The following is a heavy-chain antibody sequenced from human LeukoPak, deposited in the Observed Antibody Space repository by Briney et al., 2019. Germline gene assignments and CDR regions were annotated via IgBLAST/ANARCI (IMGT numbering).Heavy chain of an antibody. CDR3: ARVRVGATPDRLDY. J-gene: IGHJ4*02. D-gene: IGHD1-26*01. CDR1: GFTFYDYA. V-gene: IGHV3-11*01. Sequence: GGSLRLSCAASGFTFYDYAMDWVRHAPGKGLEWVSYISSSGSAIYYADSVKGRFSISRDNAKNSLYLQMNSLRADDTAVYFCARVRVGATPDRLDYWGQGTLVTVSS. CDR2: ISSSGSAI.